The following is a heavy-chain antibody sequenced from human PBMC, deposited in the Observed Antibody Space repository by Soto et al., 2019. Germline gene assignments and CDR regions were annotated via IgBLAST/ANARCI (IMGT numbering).Heavy chain of an antibody. J-gene: IGHJ6*02. CDR1: GYSFTNYG. V-gene: IGHV1-18*01. Sequence: GASVKVSCKASGYSFTNYGITWVRQATGQGPEWMGWISSYNGDTNYAQTFQGRVTMTTDTSTSTAYMELRSLRSDDTAVYYCAREGVAPYYYYGMDVWGQGTPVTVSS. CDR2: ISSYNGDT. CDR3: AREGVAPYYYYGMDV. D-gene: IGHD5-12*01.